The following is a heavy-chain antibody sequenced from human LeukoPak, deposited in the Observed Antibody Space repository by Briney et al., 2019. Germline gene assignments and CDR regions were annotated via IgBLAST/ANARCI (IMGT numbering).Heavy chain of an antibody. V-gene: IGHV7-4-1*02. CDR2: INTNTGNP. CDR3: ARETAATMIVVAAFSDAFDI. J-gene: IGHJ3*02. D-gene: IGHD3-22*01. Sequence: ASVKVSCKASGYTFTGYYMHWVRQAPGQGLEWMGWINTNTGNPTYAQGFTGRFVFSLDTSVSTAYLQISSLKAEDTAVYYCARETAATMIVVAAFSDAFDIWGQGTMVTVSS. CDR1: GYTFTGYY.